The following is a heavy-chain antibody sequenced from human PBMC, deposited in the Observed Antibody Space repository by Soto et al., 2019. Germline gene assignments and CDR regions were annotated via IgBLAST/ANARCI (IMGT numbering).Heavy chain of an antibody. V-gene: IGHV3-15*07. Sequence: EAQLVESGGGLVEPGGSLRVSCAASGFSFSDAWMIWVRQAPGKGLEWVGRIKSKAPGETADYAAPVKGRFTISRDDSQNTVYLHMNSLKIEDTAVYYCTTGVDGYNPFDYWGQGTLVTVPS. CDR2: IKSKAPGETA. D-gene: IGHD5-12*01. J-gene: IGHJ4*02. CDR3: TTGVDGYNPFDY. CDR1: GFSFSDAW.